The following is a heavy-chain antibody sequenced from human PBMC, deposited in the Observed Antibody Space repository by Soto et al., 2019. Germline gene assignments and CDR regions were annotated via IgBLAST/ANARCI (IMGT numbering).Heavy chain of an antibody. CDR2: ISGSGGST. D-gene: IGHD3-22*01. Sequence: GGSLRLSCAASGFTFSSYAMSWVRQAPGKGLEWVSAISGSGGSTYYADSVKGRFTISRDNSKNTLYLQMNSLRAEDTAVYYCANRQGYDSSGYYYYPEGGVMGYWGQGTLVTVSS. V-gene: IGHV3-23*01. CDR3: ANRQGYDSSGYYYYPEGGVMGY. J-gene: IGHJ4*02. CDR1: GFTFSSYA.